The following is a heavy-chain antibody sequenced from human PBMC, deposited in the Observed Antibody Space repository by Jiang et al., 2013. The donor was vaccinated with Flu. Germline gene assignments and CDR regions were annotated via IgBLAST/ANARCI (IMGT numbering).Heavy chain of an antibody. J-gene: IGHJ4*02. CDR1: GHTFTYRY. CDR3: TRGYDRDSGFDY. CDR2: ITPFNGST. Sequence: SGAEVKKTGSSVKVSCKASGHTFTYRYLHWVRQAPGQALEWMGWITPFNGSTNYAQKFQDRVTITRDRSMSTAYMELSSLRSEDTAMYYCTRGYDRDSGFDYWGQGTLVTVSS. D-gene: IGHD5-12*01. V-gene: IGHV1-45*02.